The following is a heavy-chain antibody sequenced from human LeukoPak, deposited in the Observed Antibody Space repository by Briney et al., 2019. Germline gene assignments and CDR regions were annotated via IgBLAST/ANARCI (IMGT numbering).Heavy chain of an antibody. CDR1: GFTFSSYA. CDR2: ISGSGSST. D-gene: IGHD6-13*01. Sequence: GGSLRLSCAASGFTFSSYAMSWVRQAPGKGLEWVSAISGSGSSTYYTDSVKGRFTISRDNFKNTLYLQMNSLRAEDTAVYYCAKGGSSSWYGFDYWSQGTLVTVSS. J-gene: IGHJ4*02. CDR3: AKGGSSSWYGFDY. V-gene: IGHV3-23*01.